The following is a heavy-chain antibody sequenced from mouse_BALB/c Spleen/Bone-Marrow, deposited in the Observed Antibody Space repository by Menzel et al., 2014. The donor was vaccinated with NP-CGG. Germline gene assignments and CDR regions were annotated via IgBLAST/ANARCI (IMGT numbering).Heavy chain of an antibody. J-gene: IGHJ1*01. CDR3: ARPRMITTYFDV. V-gene: IGHV5-9-3*01. CDR1: GFTFSTYA. CDR2: INSGGTYI. Sequence: EVKLMESGGGLVKPGGSLKLSCAASGFTFSTYAMSWVRQTPEKRLEWVATINSGGTYIYYADSVKGRFTISRDNAKNTLFLRMSSLRSEDTAMFYCARPRMITTYFDVWGAGTTVTVSS. D-gene: IGHD2-4*01.